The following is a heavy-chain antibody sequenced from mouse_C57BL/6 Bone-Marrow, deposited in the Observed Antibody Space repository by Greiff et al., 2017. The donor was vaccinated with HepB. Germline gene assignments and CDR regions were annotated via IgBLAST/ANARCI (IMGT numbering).Heavy chain of an antibody. Sequence: QVQLQQSGAELVKPGASVKLSCKASGYTFTSYWMHWVKQRPGQGLEWIGMIHPNSGSTNYNEKFKSKATLTVDKSSSTAYMQLSSLTSEDSAVYYCALRAYYYGSSYDWYFDVWGTGTTVTVSS. J-gene: IGHJ1*03. D-gene: IGHD1-1*01. V-gene: IGHV1-64*01. CDR3: ALRAYYYGSSYDWYFDV. CDR1: GYTFTSYW. CDR2: IHPNSGST.